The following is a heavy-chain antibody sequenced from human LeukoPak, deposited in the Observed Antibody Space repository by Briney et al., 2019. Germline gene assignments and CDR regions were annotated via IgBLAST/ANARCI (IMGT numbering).Heavy chain of an antibody. Sequence: SQTLSLTCTVSGGSISSGDYYWSWIRQPPGKGLEWIGYIYYSGSTYYNPSLKSRVTISVDTSKNQFPLKLSSVTAADTAVYYCASYSSASAFDYWGQGTLVTVSS. CDR1: GGSISSGDYY. CDR2: IYYSGST. D-gene: IGHD2-21*01. CDR3: ASYSSASAFDY. V-gene: IGHV4-30-4*08. J-gene: IGHJ4*02.